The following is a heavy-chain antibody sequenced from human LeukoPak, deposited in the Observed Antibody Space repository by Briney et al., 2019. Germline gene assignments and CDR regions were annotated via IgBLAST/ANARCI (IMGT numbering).Heavy chain of an antibody. J-gene: IGHJ4*02. CDR3: AKFTFGGVIAFDY. CDR1: GFTFSSYA. V-gene: IGHV3-23*01. CDR2: ISGSGGST. D-gene: IGHD3-16*02. Sequence: GSLRLSCAASGFTFSSYAMSWARQAPGKGLEWVSAISGSGGSTYYADSVKGRFTISRDNSKNTLYLQMNSLRAEDTAVYYCAKFTFGGVIAFDYWGQGTLVTVSS.